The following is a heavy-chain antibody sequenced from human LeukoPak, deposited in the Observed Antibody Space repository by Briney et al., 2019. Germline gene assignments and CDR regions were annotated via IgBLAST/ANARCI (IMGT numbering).Heavy chain of an antibody. CDR3: AREYPTTYYYYGMDV. J-gene: IGHJ6*02. D-gene: IGHD1-14*01. CDR2: ISYDGSNK. CDR1: GFTFSSYA. Sequence: GGSLRLSCAASGFTFSSYAMHWVRQAPGKGLEWVAVISYDGSNKYYADSVKGRFTISRDNSKNTLYLQMNSLRVEDTAVYYCAREYPTTYYYYGMDVWGQGTTVTVSS. V-gene: IGHV3-30*04.